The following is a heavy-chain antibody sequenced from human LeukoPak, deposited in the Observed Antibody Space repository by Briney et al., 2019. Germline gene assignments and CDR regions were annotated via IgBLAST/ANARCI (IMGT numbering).Heavy chain of an antibody. CDR1: GYTFTSYG. J-gene: IGHJ4*02. CDR3: ARTYYDSSGYSTPPFDY. D-gene: IGHD3-22*01. CDR2: ISAYNGNT. V-gene: IGHV1-18*01. Sequence: PRASVTVSCKASGYTFTSYGISWVRQAPGQGLEWMGWISAYNGNTNYAQKLQGRVTMTTDTSTSTAYMELRSLRSDDTAVYYCARTYYDSSGYSTPPFDYWGQGTLVTVSS.